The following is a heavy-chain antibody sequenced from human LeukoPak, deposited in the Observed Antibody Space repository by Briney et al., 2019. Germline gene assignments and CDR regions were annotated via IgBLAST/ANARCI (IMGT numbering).Heavy chain of an antibody. J-gene: IGHJ4*02. CDR2: MNPNSGST. V-gene: IGHV1-8*03. D-gene: IGHD3-22*01. CDR1: GYTFTSYD. Sequence: ASVKVSCKASGYTFTSYDINWVRQATGQGLEWMGWMNPNSGSTGYAQKFQGRVTITRDTSISTAYMELSSLRSEDTAVYYCARERPYYYDSSGYYYVWGQGTLVTVSS. CDR3: ARERPYYYDSSGYYYV.